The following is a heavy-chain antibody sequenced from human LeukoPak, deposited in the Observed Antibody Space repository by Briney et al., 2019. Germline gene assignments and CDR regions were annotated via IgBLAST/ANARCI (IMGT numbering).Heavy chain of an antibody. CDR3: ARDDRLWFGESLNWFDP. J-gene: IGHJ5*02. D-gene: IGHD3-10*01. CDR1: GYTFTGYY. CDR2: INPNSGGT. Sequence: ASVKVSCKASGYTFTGYYMHWVRQAPGQGLEWMGWINPNSGGTNYAQKFQGRVTMTRDTSISTAHMELSRLRSDDTAVYYCARDDRLWFGESLNWFDPWGGGTLVTVSS. V-gene: IGHV1-2*02.